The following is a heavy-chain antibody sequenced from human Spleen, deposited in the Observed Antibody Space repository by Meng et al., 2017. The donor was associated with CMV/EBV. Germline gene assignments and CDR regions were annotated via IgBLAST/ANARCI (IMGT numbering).Heavy chain of an antibody. Sequence: ASVKVSCKSSGYVFLSYGASWVPQAPGPGLEWLGWISGYSGKTNYAQRLQGRVTMTTDTSTSTAYMELRSLRTDDTAVYYCARERGGDGYNYNYYAYYNLNVWGQGTTVTVSS. CDR3: ARERGGDGYNYNYYAYYNLNV. J-gene: IGHJ6*03. CDR2: ISGYSGKT. V-gene: IGHV1-18*01. CDR1: GYVFLSYG. D-gene: IGHD5-24*01.